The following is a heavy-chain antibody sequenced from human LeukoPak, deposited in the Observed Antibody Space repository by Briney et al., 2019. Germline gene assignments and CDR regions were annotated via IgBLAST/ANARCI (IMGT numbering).Heavy chain of an antibody. V-gene: IGHV4-34*01. D-gene: IGHD5-24*01. Sequence: SETLSLTCAVYGGSFSGYYWSWIRQPPGKGLEWTGEINHSGSTNYNPSLKSRVTISVDTSKNQFSLKLSSVTAADTAVYYCASGPDGNNFDYWGQGTLVTVSS. CDR1: GGSFSGYY. CDR2: INHSGST. J-gene: IGHJ4*02. CDR3: ASGPDGNNFDY.